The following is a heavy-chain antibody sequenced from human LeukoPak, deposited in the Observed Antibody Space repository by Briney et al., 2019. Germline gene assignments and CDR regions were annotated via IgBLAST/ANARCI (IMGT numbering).Heavy chain of an antibody. J-gene: IGHJ4*02. V-gene: IGHV3-74*01. CDR1: GFTFSSHS. CDR3: TRRGHRDLDY. CDR2: INTDGSTT. Sequence: GGSLRLSCAASGFTFSSHSMHWVRQAPGKGLVWVSRINTDGSTTGYADSVKGRFTISRDNTKNSPFLQMDSLRAEDTAVYYCTRRGHRDLDYWGRGTLVIVSS. D-gene: IGHD2-21*02.